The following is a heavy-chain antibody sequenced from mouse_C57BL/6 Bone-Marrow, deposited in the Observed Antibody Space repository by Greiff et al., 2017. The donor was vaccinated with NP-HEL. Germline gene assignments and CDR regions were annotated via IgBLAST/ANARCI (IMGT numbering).Heavy chain of an antibody. J-gene: IGHJ4*01. CDR2: SRNKANDYTT. CDR1: GFTFSDFY. V-gene: IGHV7-1*01. Sequence: DVMLVESGGGLVQSGRSLRLSCATSGFTFSDFYMEWVRQAPGKGLEWIAASRNKANDYTTEYSASVKGRFIVSRDTSQSILYLQMNALRAEDTAIYYCARDRYYGSTYYAMDYWGQGTSVTVSS. CDR3: ARDRYYGSTYYAMDY. D-gene: IGHD1-1*01.